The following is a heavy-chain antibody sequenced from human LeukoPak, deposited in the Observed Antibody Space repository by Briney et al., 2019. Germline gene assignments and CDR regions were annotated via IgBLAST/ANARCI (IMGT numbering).Heavy chain of an antibody. CDR3: ASLVATARIDY. CDR1: GFTFSNYW. Sequence: GGSLRLSCAASGFTFSNYWMSWVRQAPGKGLEWVANIKQDGTEKYYVDSVKGRFTISRDNAKNSLYLQMNSLRAEDTAVYFCASLVATARIDYWGQGIPVTVSS. D-gene: IGHD5-12*01. CDR2: IKQDGTEK. J-gene: IGHJ4*02. V-gene: IGHV3-7*01.